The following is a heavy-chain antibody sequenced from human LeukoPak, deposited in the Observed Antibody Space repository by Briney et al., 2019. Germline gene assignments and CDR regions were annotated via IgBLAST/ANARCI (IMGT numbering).Heavy chain of an antibody. J-gene: IGHJ4*02. CDR2: IRSKGNNYAT. CDR1: GFTFSGSA. V-gene: IGHV3-73*01. Sequence: GGSLKLSRAASGFTFSGSAVHWVRQASGKGLEWVGRIRSKGNNYATAYTASVKGRFTISRDDSKNTAYLQMDSLKTEDTAVYYCTRRDDITLAVPNDYWGQGTLVTVSS. CDR3: TRRDDITLAVPNDY. D-gene: IGHD2-8*02.